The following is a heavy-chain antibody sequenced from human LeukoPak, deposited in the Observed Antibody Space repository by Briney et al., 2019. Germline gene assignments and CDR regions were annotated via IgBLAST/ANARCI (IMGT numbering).Heavy chain of an antibody. V-gene: IGHV1-24*01. CDR2: FDPEDGET. Sequence: GASVKVSCKVSGYTLTELSMHWVRQAPGKGLEWMGGFDPEDGETIYAQKFQGRVTMTEDTSTDTAYMELSSLRSEDTAVYYCATEKSRVRGVIITPFDYWGQGTLVTVSS. D-gene: IGHD3-10*02. CDR1: GYTLTELS. CDR3: ATEKSRVRGVIITPFDY. J-gene: IGHJ4*02.